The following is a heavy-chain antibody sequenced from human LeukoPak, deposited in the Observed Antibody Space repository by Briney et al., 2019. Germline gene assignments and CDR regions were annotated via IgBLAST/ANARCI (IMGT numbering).Heavy chain of an antibody. J-gene: IGHJ5*02. CDR3: AREGGRFDP. Sequence: ASVKVSCKASGYAFTSYYMHWVRQAPGQGLEWMGIINPSGGSTSYAQKFQGRVTMTRDTSTSTVYMGRSSLRSEDTAVYYWAREGGRFDPWGQGTLVTVSS. V-gene: IGHV1-46*01. D-gene: IGHD1-26*01. CDR1: GYAFTSYY. CDR2: INPSGGST.